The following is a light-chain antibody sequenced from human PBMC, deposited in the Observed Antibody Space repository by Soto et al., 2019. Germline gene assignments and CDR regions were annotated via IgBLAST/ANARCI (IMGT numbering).Light chain of an antibody. J-gene: IGKJ4*02. CDR2: GAS. CDR3: QQYGRSGT. V-gene: IGKV3-20*01. Sequence: EIVLTPYKGTLSLSPGERATLSCMASQSVSSSYLAWYQQKPGQAPRLLIYGASSRATGIPDRFSGSGSGTDFTLTISRLEPEDFAVYYCQQYGRSGTFGEGTKVDIK. CDR1: QSVSSSY.